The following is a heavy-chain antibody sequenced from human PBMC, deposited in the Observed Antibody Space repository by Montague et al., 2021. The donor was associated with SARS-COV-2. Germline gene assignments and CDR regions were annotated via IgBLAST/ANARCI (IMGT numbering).Heavy chain of an antibody. CDR3: AKAHYYDSSYYDN. CDR2: ICWNSGSI. J-gene: IGHJ4*02. D-gene: IGHD3-22*01. V-gene: IGHV3-9*01. Sequence: YLRLSCAASGFTFDDSAMHWVRQAPGKGLEWVSGICWNSGSIGYADSVKGRFTISRDNAKNSLYLQMNSLRAEDTALYYCAKAHYYDSSYYDNWGQGTLVTVSS. CDR1: GFTFDDSA.